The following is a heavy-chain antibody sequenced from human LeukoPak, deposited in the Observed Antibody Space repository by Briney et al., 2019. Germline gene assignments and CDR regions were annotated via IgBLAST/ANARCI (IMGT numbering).Heavy chain of an antibody. CDR2: IYYSGST. V-gene: IGHV4-31*03. CDR3: ARDGGYCSGGNCFDAFDI. CDR1: GGSINSGGYY. Sequence: SETLSLTCTVSGGSINSGGYYWSWIRQHPGKGLEWIGYIYYSGSTYYNPSLKSRVTISIGTSKNQFSLKLSSVTAADTAVYYCARDGGYCSGGNCFDAFDIWGQGTMVTVSS. D-gene: IGHD2-15*01. J-gene: IGHJ3*02.